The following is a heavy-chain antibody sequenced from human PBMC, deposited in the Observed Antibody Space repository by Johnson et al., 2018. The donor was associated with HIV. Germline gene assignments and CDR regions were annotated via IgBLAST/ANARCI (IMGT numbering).Heavy chain of an antibody. CDR1: GFTFSSYG. J-gene: IGHJ3*02. D-gene: IGHD7-27*01. CDR3: ARSGATTQDAFDI. V-gene: IGHV3-NL1*01. Sequence: QVQLVESGGGVVQPGGSLRLSCAASGFTFSSYGMHWVRQAPGKGLEWVSSMSGGGGSAYYSDSVKGRFTISSDTSKNTVDLQMNSLRDVDTAVYYCARSGATTQDAFDIWGQGTMVSVSS. CDR2: MSGGGGSA.